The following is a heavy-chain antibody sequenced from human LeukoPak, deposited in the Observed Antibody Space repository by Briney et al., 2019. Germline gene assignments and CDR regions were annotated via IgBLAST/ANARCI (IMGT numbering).Heavy chain of an antibody. CDR3: ASESVAVALPDY. D-gene: IGHD6-19*01. CDR1: GGSFSGYY. Sequence: SETLSLTCAVYGGSFSGYYWSWIRQPPGKGLEWIGEINHRGSTNCNPSLKSRVTISVDTSKNQFSLKLSSVTAADTAVYYCASESVAVALPDYWGQGTLVTVSS. J-gene: IGHJ4*02. V-gene: IGHV4-34*01. CDR2: INHRGST.